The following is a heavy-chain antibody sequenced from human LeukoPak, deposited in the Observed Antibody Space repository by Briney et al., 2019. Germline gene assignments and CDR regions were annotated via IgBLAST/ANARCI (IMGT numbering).Heavy chain of an antibody. V-gene: IGHV3-15*01. CDR1: GFTFSNAW. CDR3: TTVSSGYSSGWYVGPIDY. D-gene: IGHD6-19*01. J-gene: IGHJ4*02. CDR2: IKRKTDGGTT. Sequence: PGGSLRLSCAASGFTFSNAWMSWVRQAPGKGLEWVGRIKRKTDGGTTDYAAPVKGRFTISRDDSKNTLYLQMNSLKTEDPAVYYCTTVSSGYSSGWYVGPIDYWGQGTLVTVSS.